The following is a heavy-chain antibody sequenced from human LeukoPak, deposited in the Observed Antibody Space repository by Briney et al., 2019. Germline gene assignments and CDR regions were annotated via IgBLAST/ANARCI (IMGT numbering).Heavy chain of an antibody. CDR2: IYSGGSS. D-gene: IGHD3-10*01. J-gene: IGHJ2*01. Sequence: GGSLRLSCAATGFTVSSSYMSWVRQVPGKGPEWVAVIYSGGSSQSAESVKGRFSIARDNSKNTLYLQMNSLRDEDTAVYYCARGRSSGYFDLWGRGTQVTVSS. CDR1: GFTVSSSY. CDR3: ARGRSSGYFDL. V-gene: IGHV3-66*01.